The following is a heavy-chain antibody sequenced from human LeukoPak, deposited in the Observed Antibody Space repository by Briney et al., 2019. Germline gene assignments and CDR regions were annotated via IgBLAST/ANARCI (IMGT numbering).Heavy chain of an antibody. D-gene: IGHD6-19*01. V-gene: IGHV3-74*01. CDR1: GFTFSSYW. CDR3: AKVEYSSGWFQEEYYFDY. J-gene: IGHJ4*02. CDR2: INSDGSST. Sequence: GGSLRLSCAASGFTFSSYWMHWVRQAPGKGLVWVSRINSDGSSTSYADSVKGRFTISRDNAKNTLYLQMNSLRAEDTAVYYCAKVEYSSGWFQEEYYFDYWGQGTLVTVSS.